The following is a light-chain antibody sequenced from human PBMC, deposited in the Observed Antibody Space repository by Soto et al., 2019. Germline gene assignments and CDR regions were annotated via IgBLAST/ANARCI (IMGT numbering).Light chain of an antibody. J-gene: IGLJ2*01. Sequence: QSALTQPASVSGSPGQSITISCTGTSSDVGGYNYVSWYQQHPGKAPKLMIYDVSNRPSGVSNRFSGSKSGNTASLTISGLQAEDEADYSCSSYTSCSAVIFGGGTQLTVL. CDR3: SSYTSCSAVI. CDR2: DVS. V-gene: IGLV2-14*01. CDR1: SSDVGGYNY.